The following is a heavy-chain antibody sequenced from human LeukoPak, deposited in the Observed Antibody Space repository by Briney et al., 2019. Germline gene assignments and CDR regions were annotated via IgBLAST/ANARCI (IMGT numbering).Heavy chain of an antibody. CDR2: ISDGGDSS. Sequence: PGGSLRLSCAASGFSVSRFVVGWVRQAPGKGLEWVSGISDGGDSSYYADSVRGRFTISRDDSKNTVYLQLNNLRAEDTAVYYCAKAEAESYWGQGTLVTVSS. J-gene: IGHJ4*02. D-gene: IGHD3-10*01. CDR1: GFSVSRFV. V-gene: IGHV3-23*01. CDR3: AKAEAESY.